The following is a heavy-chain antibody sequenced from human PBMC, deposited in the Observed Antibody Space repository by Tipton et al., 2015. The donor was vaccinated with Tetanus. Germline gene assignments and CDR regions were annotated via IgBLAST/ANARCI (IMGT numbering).Heavy chain of an antibody. Sequence: TLSLTCTVSGGSISSYYWSWIRQPPGKGLEWIGYIYSSGSTNYNPSLRSRVTISQDTSMNQFSLKLSSLTAADTAVYYCARSGGRRYAFDIWGQGTMVTVSS. CDR1: GGSISSYY. CDR3: ARSGGRRYAFDI. J-gene: IGHJ3*02. V-gene: IGHV4-59*07. CDR2: IYSSGST. D-gene: IGHD3-16*01.